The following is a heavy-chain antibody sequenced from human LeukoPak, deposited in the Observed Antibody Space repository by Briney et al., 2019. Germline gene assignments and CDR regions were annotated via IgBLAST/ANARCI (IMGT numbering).Heavy chain of an antibody. CDR1: GFTLSTYT. CDR3: AREYSSSSGRAFDI. V-gene: IGHV3-48*02. Sequence: GGSLRLSCAASGFTLSTYTMNWVRQARGMGLQWFSYISSSSTIYYADSVKGRFTISRDNAKNSLYLQMNSLRDEDTAVYYCAREYSSSSGRAFDIWGQGTMVTVSS. CDR2: ISSSSTI. J-gene: IGHJ3*02. D-gene: IGHD6-6*01.